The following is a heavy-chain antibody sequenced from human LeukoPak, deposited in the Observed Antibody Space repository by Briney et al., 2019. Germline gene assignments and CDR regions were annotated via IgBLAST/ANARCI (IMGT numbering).Heavy chain of an antibody. CDR2: KYYRSNWYH. J-gene: IGHJ4*02. D-gene: IGHD3-16*01. V-gene: IGHV6-1*01. CDR3: ARAPAGLRGLLDY. CDR1: GDSVSSTGAA. Sequence: SQTLSLTCAISGDSVSSTGAAWNWIRQSPSRGLEWLGRKYYRSNWYHDYSVSVRSRITINPDTSKNQFSLQLNSVTPEDTAVYYCARAPAGLRGLLDYWGQGALVTVSS.